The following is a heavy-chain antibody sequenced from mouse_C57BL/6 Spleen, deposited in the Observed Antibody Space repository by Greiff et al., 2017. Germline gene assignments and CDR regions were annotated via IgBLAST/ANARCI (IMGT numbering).Heavy chain of an antibody. CDR3: ARWLLWYFDV. D-gene: IGHD2-3*01. CDR2: IYPGDGDT. V-gene: IGHV1-82*01. CDR1: GYAFSSSW. J-gene: IGHJ1*03. Sequence: VQLKQSGPELVKPGASVKISCKASGYAFSSSWMNWVKQRPGKGLEWIGRIYPGDGDTNYNGKFKGKATLTADTSSSTAYMQLSSLTSEDSAVYFCARWLLWYFDVWGTGTTVTVSS.